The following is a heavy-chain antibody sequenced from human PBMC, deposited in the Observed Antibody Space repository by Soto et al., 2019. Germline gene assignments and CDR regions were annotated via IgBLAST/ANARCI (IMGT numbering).Heavy chain of an antibody. V-gene: IGHV3-74*01. CDR1: GFTFSSYG. CDR2: IDNAGSSV. Sequence: EVQLVEPGGGLVQPGGSLRLSCAASGFTFSSYGMHWVRQAPGKGLVWVSRIDNAGSSVRYADSVKGRFTISRDNSKNILYLQMNSPTAEDTAVYYCRRIDGSVIGMDVWGQGTTVTVSS. J-gene: IGHJ6*02. CDR3: RRIDGSVIGMDV. D-gene: IGHD2-15*01.